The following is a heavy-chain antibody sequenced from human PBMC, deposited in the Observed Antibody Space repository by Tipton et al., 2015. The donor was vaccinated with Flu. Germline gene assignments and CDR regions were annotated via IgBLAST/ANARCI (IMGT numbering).Heavy chain of an antibody. CDR1: GGSISSNNYF. CDR3: ARAQADYSGRAYYIDY. J-gene: IGHJ4*02. Sequence: TLSLTCTVSGGSISSNNYFWTWIRQPAGKGLEWIGRILISGTTNYNPSLKTRVTVSVDTSKNQFSLKLSSVTAADPAVYYCARAQADYSGRAYYIDYWGQGTLVT. CDR2: ILISGTT. V-gene: IGHV4-61*02. D-gene: IGHD4-23*01.